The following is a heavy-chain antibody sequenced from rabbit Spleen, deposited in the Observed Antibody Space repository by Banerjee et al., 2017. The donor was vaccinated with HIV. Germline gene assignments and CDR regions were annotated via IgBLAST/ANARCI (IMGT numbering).Heavy chain of an antibody. CDR1: GIHFSSYS. Sequence: QEQLVESGGGLIQPGGSLKLSCKASGIHFSSYSISWVRQAPGKGPEWIAYIGPGFGVTDYANSVKGRFTISGDNAQNTVFLQMTSLTAADTATYFCARDLDGVIGWNLGWWGPGTLVTVS. CDR3: ARDLDGVIGWNLGW. J-gene: IGHJ4*01. D-gene: IGHD1-1*01. V-gene: IGHV1S47*01. CDR2: IGPGFGVT.